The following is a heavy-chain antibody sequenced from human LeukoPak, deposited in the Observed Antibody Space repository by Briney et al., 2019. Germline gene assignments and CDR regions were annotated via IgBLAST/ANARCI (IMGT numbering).Heavy chain of an antibody. CDR2: IYYSGST. CDR1: GGSISSGDYY. Sequence: PSETLSLTCTVSGGSISSGDYYWSWIRQPPGKGLEWIGYIYYSGSTYYNPSLKSRVTISVDTSKNQFSLKLSSVTAADTAVYYCARAVGATPWFDPWGQGTLVTVSS. J-gene: IGHJ5*02. CDR3: ARAVGATPWFDP. D-gene: IGHD1-26*01. V-gene: IGHV4-30-4*02.